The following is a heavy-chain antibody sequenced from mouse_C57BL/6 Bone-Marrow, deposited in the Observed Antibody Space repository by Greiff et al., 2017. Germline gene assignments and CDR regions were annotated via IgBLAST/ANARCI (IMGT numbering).Heavy chain of an antibody. CDR3: ASPGGSSLYYAMDY. J-gene: IGHJ4*01. D-gene: IGHD1-1*01. CDR2: IHPSDSDT. V-gene: IGHV1-74*01. CDR1: GYTFTSYW. Sequence: VQLQQPGAELVKPGASVKVSCKASGYTFTSYWMHWVKQRPGQGLEWIGRIHPSDSDTNYNQKFKGKATLTVDKSSSTAYMQLSSLTSEDSAVYYCASPGGSSLYYAMDYWGQGTSVTVSS.